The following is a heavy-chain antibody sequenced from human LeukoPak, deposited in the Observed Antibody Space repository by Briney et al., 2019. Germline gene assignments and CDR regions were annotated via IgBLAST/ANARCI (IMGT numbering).Heavy chain of an antibody. J-gene: IGHJ4*02. CDR3: AKDCYILTGYYPTSYFDY. V-gene: IGHV3-30*18. Sequence: GGSLRLSCAASGFTFSSYGMHWVRQAPGKGLEWVAVISNDGNSKYYADSVKGRFTISRDNSKNTLYLQMNSLRAEDTAVYFCAKDCYILTGYYPTSYFDYWGQGTLVTVSS. CDR1: GFTFSSYG. CDR2: ISNDGNSK. D-gene: IGHD3-9*01.